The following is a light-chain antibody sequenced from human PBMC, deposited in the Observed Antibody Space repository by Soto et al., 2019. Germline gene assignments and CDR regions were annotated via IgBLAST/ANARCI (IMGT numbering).Light chain of an antibody. J-gene: IGKJ5*01. Sequence: DIQMTQSPSSVSASVGDRVTITCRASQGISNKVAWYQHKPGKAPKLLIYAASTLQSGVPSRFSGSGSGTDFALTISSLQPEDVATYYCQKYNSAPTFGQGTRLEI. V-gene: IGKV1-27*01. CDR1: QGISNK. CDR3: QKYNSAPT. CDR2: AAS.